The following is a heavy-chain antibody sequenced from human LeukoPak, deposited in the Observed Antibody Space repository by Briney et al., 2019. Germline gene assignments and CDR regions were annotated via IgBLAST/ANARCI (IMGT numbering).Heavy chain of an antibody. Sequence: GGSLRLSCAASGLSFSTCAMSWVRQAPGKGLEWVSVISDSGSQTNYADSVKGRFTISRDNSKNTLYLQMNSLRAEDTAVYYCAKSNSGYCSSTSCYGVDYWGQGTLVTVSS. CDR3: AKSNSGYCSSTSCYGVDY. CDR1: GLSFSTCA. D-gene: IGHD2-2*01. V-gene: IGHV3-23*01. J-gene: IGHJ4*02. CDR2: ISDSGSQT.